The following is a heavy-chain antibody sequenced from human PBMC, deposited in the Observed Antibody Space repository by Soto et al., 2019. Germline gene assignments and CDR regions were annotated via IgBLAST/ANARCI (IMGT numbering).Heavy chain of an antibody. V-gene: IGHV4-59*01. CDR3: ASGRYCSSTSCLYFDY. J-gene: IGHJ4*02. D-gene: IGHD2-2*01. Sequence: QVQLQESGPGLVKPSETLSLTCTVSGGSISSYYWSWIRQPPGKGLEWIGYIFYSGSTNYNPSLKSRVTIQVDSSKSQSSLKLSSVTAAETAVYYCASGRYCSSTSCLYFDYWGQGTLVTVSS. CDR1: GGSISSYY. CDR2: IFYSGST.